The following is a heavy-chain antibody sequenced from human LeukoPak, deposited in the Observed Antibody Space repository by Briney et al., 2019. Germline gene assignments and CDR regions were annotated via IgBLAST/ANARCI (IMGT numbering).Heavy chain of an antibody. J-gene: IGHJ3*02. CDR1: GYTFTGYY. CDR2: INPNSGGT. Sequence: ASVKVSCKASGYTFTGYYMHWVRQAPGQGLEWRGWINPNSGGTNYAQKFQGRVTMTRDTSISTAYMELSRLRSDDTAVYYCARAPRYDFWSGSAFDIWGQGTMVTVSS. D-gene: IGHD3-3*01. V-gene: IGHV1-2*02. CDR3: ARAPRYDFWSGSAFDI.